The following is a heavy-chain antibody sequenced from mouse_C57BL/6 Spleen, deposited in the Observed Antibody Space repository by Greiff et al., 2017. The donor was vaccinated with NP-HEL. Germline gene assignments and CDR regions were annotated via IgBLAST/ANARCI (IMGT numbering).Heavy chain of an antibody. D-gene: IGHD2-2*01. CDR3: AREEGYLYFDY. V-gene: IGHV1-80*01. Sequence: VQLQQSGAELVKPGASVKISCKASGYAFSSYWMNWVKQRPGKGLEWIGQIYPGDGDTNYNGKFKGKATLTADKSSSTAYMQLSSLTPEDSAVYFCAREEGYLYFDYWGQGTTLTVSS. J-gene: IGHJ2*01. CDR1: GYAFSSYW. CDR2: IYPGDGDT.